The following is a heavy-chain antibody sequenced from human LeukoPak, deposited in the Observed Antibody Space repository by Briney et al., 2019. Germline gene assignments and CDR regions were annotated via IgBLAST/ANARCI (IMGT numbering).Heavy chain of an antibody. D-gene: IGHD3-3*01. Sequence: ASVKVSCKASGYTFTSYYMHWVRQAPGQGLEGMGIINPSGGSTSYAQKFQGRVTMTRDMSTSTVYMELSSLRSEDTAVYYFASPSQYYDFWSGELDYWGQGTLVTVSS. CDR1: GYTFTSYY. V-gene: IGHV1-46*01. CDR2: INPSGGST. CDR3: ASPSQYYDFWSGELDY. J-gene: IGHJ4*02.